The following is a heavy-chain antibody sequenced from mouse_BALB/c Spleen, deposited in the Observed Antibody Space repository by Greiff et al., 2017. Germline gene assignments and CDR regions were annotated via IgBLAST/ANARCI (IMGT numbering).Heavy chain of an antibody. CDR3: ANIDYGNYGGFAY. CDR1: GFTFSSYA. CDR2: ISSGGSYT. J-gene: IGHJ3*01. D-gene: IGHD2-1*01. Sequence: EVQRVESGGGLVKPGGSLKLSCAASGFTFSSYAMSWVRQSPEKRLEWVAEISSGGSYTYYPDTVTGRFTISRDNAKNTLYLEMSSLRSEDTAMYYCANIDYGNYGGFAYWGQGTLVTVSA. V-gene: IGHV5-9-4*01.